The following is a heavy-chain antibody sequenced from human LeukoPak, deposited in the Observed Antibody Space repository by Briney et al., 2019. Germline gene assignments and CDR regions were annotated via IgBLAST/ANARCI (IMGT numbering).Heavy chain of an antibody. Sequence: ASVKVSCKVSGYTLTELSMHWVRQAPGKGLEWMGGFDPEDGETIYAQKFQGRVTMTEDTSTDTAYMELSSLRSEDTAVYYCATRQSWGNCSSTSCYPGNTDLPWYAFDIWGQGTMVTVSS. CDR3: ATRQSWGNCSSTSCYPGNTDLPWYAFDI. CDR2: FDPEDGET. V-gene: IGHV1-24*01. J-gene: IGHJ3*02. D-gene: IGHD2-2*01. CDR1: GYTLTELS.